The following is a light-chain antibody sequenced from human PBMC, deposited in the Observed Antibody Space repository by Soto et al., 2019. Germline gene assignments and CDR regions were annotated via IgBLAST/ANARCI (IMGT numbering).Light chain of an antibody. CDR3: QEYIQWPAGM. Sequence: IVVTQSPATLSASPGERVTLSCRASQFVSSRLAWYQQRPGQVPRLLIYDTSTRGPGISARFSGSGSGTEFTLTVSSLQSEGFAVYYCQEYIQWPAGMFGQGTTVDIK. CDR2: DTS. CDR1: QFVSSR. J-gene: IGKJ1*01. V-gene: IGKV3-15*01.